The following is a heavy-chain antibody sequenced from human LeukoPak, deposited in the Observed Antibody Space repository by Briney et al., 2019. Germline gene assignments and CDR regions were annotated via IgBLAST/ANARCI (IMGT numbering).Heavy chain of an antibody. Sequence: GGSLRLSCAASGFTFSNAWMSWVRQAPGKGLEWVSVIYSGGSTYYADSVKGRFTISRDNSKNTLYLQMNSLRAEDTAVYYCARATYYYDSSGYYPFDYWGQGTLVTVSS. CDR3: ARATYYYDSSGYYPFDY. CDR2: IYSGGST. CDR1: GFTFSNAW. V-gene: IGHV3-66*01. D-gene: IGHD3-22*01. J-gene: IGHJ4*02.